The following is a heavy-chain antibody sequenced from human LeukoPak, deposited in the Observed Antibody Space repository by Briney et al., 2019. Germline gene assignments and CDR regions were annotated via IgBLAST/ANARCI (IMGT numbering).Heavy chain of an antibody. V-gene: IGHV4-30-2*01. CDR2: IYHSGST. CDR1: GGSISSDGYY. Sequence: SQTLSLTCIVSGGSISSDGYYWSWIRQPPGKGLEWIGYIYHSGSTYYNPSLKSRVTISVDRSKNQFSLKLSSVTAVDTAVYYCARVVTSWFDYWGQGTLVTVSS. CDR3: ARVVTSWFDY. J-gene: IGHJ5*01. D-gene: IGHD2-2*01.